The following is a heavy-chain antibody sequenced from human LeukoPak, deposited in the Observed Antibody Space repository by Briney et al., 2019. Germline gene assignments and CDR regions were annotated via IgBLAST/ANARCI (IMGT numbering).Heavy chain of an antibody. J-gene: IGHJ4*02. D-gene: IGHD3-3*02. CDR1: GFTFSNYA. CDR2: ISGSGDNT. CDR3: AKAFSGGKWTPDY. Sequence: GSLRLSCAASGFTFSNYAMSWVRQAPGKGLEWVSAISGSGDNTYYADSVKGRFTVSRDNSKDTLYLQMNSLRADDTAVYYCAKAFSGGKWTPDYWGQGTLVTVSS. V-gene: IGHV3-23*01.